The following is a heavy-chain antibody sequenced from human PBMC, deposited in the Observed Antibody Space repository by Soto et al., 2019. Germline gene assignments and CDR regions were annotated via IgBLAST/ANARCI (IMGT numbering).Heavy chain of an antibody. Sequence: EVQLVESAGGLVKPGGSLRLSCVASGFSFNEAWMNWVRQAPGQGLECVGRIKTSAGGGATNYAAPVQGRFTISRDDSKNTLYLPLNSLRTEDTTIYYCNTGSVEGIWGQGTTVIVSS. CDR3: NTGSVEGI. CDR1: GFSFNEAW. V-gene: IGHV3-15*06. J-gene: IGHJ6*02. D-gene: IGHD2-15*01. CDR2: IKTSAGGGAT.